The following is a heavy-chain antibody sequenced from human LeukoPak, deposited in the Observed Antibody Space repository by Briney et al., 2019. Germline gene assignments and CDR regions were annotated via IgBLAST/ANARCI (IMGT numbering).Heavy chain of an antibody. CDR3: ARGWVMVRGGNWFDP. D-gene: IGHD3-10*01. Sequence: PSETLSLTCTVSGGSISSGSYYWSWIRQPAGKGLEWIGRIYTSGSTNYNPSLKSRVTISVDTSKNQFSLKLSSVTAADTAVYYCARGWVMVRGGNWFDPWGQGTLVTVSS. J-gene: IGHJ5*02. CDR2: IYTSGST. CDR1: GGSISSGSYY. V-gene: IGHV4-61*02.